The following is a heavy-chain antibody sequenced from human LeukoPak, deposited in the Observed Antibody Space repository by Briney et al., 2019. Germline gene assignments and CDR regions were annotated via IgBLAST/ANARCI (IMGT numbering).Heavy chain of an antibody. CDR2: ISYDGSNK. CDR3: AREGDIVVVVAATRSYFDY. CDR1: GFTFSSYA. J-gene: IGHJ4*02. Sequence: GGSLRLSCAASGFTFSSYAMHWVRQAPGKGLEWVAVISYDGSNKYYADSVKGRFTISRDNSKNTLYLQMNSLRAEDTAVYYCAREGDIVVVVAATRSYFDYWGQGTLVTASS. D-gene: IGHD2-15*01. V-gene: IGHV3-30-3*01.